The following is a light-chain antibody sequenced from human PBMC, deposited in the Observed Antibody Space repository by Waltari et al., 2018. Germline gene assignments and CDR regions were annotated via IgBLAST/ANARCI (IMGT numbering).Light chain of an antibody. J-gene: IGKJ4*01. V-gene: IGKV3-20*01. CDR1: QTVSSIS. CDR3: QQYVGAVLP. Sequence: IVFSPSPDTRSFSPGERATLSCRASQTVSSISLVWLQHKPGQAPTLVSYGTSNRATGFPDRFSGSGSGTDVALNFSRLEPEDFAMYYCQQYVGAVLPSGGGTKVEL. CDR2: GTS.